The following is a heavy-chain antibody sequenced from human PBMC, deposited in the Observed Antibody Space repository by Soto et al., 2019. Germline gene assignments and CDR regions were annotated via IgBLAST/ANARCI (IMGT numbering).Heavy chain of an antibody. CDR3: AQVLPQGYFAWFYYYLDV. J-gene: IGHJ6*03. Sequence: VQLLESGGDLVQPGGSLRLSCAASGFSFGAYAMTWVRQTPGKGLEWVSTVTPTGTFSNYADSVKGRFTISRDNSRNTLYLQIDSLGAEDTAIYHRAQVLPQGYFAWFYYYLDVWGKGTTVAVSS. D-gene: IGHD3-9*01. CDR1: GFSFGAYA. CDR2: VTPTGTFS. V-gene: IGHV3-23*01.